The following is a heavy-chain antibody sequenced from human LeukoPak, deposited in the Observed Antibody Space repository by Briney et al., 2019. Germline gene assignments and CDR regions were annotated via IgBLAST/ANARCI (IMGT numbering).Heavy chain of an antibody. CDR2: INHNSGAT. V-gene: IGHV1-2*02. J-gene: IGHJ4*02. CDR3: ASWAGGNSPVASFDY. CDR1: GYTFTDYY. Sequence: GASVKVSCKTSGYTFTDYYMHWVWQAPGQGLEWLGWINHNSGATKFAQKFQGRVTLTRDTSITTVYMELTSLGSDDTAVYYCASWAGGNSPVASFDYCGQGTLVTVSS. D-gene: IGHD2-21*01.